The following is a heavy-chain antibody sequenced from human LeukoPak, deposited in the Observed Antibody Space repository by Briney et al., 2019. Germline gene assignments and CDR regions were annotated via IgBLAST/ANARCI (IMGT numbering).Heavy chain of an antibody. V-gene: IGHV3-48*02. Sequence: GGSLRLSCAASGSTFSSYGMNWVRQAPGKGLEWVSYITSGSSTMYFADSVKGRFTISRDNAKNSLYLQMNSLRDEDTAVYYCARVREDYCDSGGYSRPFDYWGQGTLVTVSS. CDR2: ITSGSSTM. J-gene: IGHJ4*02. CDR1: GSTFSSYG. D-gene: IGHD3-22*01. CDR3: ARVREDYCDSGGYSRPFDY.